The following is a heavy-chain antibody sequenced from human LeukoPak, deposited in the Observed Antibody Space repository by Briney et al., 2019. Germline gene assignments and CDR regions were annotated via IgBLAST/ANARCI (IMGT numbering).Heavy chain of an antibody. Sequence: AASVKVSCKASGGTFSNYAISWVRQAPGQGLEWMGGIIPLFGTTNYAQKFQGRVTITADESTSTAYMELSSLRSEDTAVYYCARGGRTQYSSSWYDDYYYGMDVWGQGTTVTVSS. CDR2: IIPLFGTT. V-gene: IGHV1-69*01. J-gene: IGHJ6*02. D-gene: IGHD6-13*01. CDR3: ARGGRTQYSSSWYDDYYYGMDV. CDR1: GGTFSNYA.